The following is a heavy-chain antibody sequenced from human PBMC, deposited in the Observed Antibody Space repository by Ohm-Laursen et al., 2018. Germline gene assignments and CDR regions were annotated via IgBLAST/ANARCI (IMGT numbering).Heavy chain of an antibody. CDR3: AGGFGFGELSY. CDR2: IHYSGST. CDR1: GGSISSYY. V-gene: IGHV4-59*08. Sequence: SDTLSLTCTVSGGSISSYYWSWIRQPPGKGLEWIGYIHYSGSTNYNPSLKSRATISVDTSKNQFSLKLSSVTAADTAVYYCAGGFGFGELSYWGQGTLVTVSS. J-gene: IGHJ4*02. D-gene: IGHD3-10*01.